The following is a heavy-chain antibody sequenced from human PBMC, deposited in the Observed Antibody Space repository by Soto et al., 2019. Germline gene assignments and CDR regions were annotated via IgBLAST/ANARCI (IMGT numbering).Heavy chain of an antibody. Sequence: GESLKISCTGFGYTFTTFWISWVRQMPGKGLEWMGRIDPRDSYVNYSPSFQGHVTISLDKSISTAYLQWGSLKASDTAMYYCARLFCSTTTCDSWFDPWGQVTLVTVSS. CDR1: GYTFTTFW. CDR2: IDPRDSYV. D-gene: IGHD2-2*01. CDR3: ARLFCSTTTCDSWFDP. V-gene: IGHV5-10-1*01. J-gene: IGHJ5*02.